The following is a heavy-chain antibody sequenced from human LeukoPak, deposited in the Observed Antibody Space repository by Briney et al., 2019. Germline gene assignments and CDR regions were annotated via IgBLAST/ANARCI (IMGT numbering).Heavy chain of an antibody. CDR1: GGSISSYY. J-gene: IGHJ4*02. CDR3: ARAGDSTSPLDY. V-gene: IGHV4-4*09. D-gene: IGHD6-13*01. Sequence: SETLSLTCTVSGGSISSYYWSWIRQPPGKGLEWIGYIYTSGSTNYNPSLKSRVTISVDTSKNQFSLKLNSVTAADTAVYYCARAGDSTSPLDYWGQGTLVTVSS. CDR2: IYTSGST.